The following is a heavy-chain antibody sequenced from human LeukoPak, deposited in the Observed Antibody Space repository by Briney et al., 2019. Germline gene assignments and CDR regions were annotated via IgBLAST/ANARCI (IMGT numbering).Heavy chain of an antibody. J-gene: IGHJ4*02. CDR1: GYTFTSYD. D-gene: IGHD6-19*01. CDR2: MNPNSGNT. Sequence: ASVKVSCKASGYTFTSYDINWVRQATGQGLEWMGWMNPNSGNTGYAQKFQGRVTMTRNTSISTAYMELSSLRSEDTAVYYCARGWDPYSRGPTEKNDYWGQGTLVTVSS. CDR3: ARGWDPYSRGPTEKNDY. V-gene: IGHV1-8*01.